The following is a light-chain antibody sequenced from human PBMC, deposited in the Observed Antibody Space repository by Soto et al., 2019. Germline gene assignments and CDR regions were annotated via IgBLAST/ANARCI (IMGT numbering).Light chain of an antibody. J-gene: IGLJ2*01. CDR3: SSYTSSSTLVL. V-gene: IGLV2-14*02. CDR1: SSDVGSYNL. Sequence: QSALTQPASVSGSPGQSITISCTGTSSDVGSYNLVSWYQQHPGKAPKLMIYDVSNRPSGVSNRFSGSKSGSTASLTISGLQAEDESDYYCSSYTSSSTLVLFGGGTKLPVL. CDR2: DVS.